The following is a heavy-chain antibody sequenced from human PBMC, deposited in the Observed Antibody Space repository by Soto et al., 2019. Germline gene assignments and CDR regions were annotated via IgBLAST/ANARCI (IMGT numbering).Heavy chain of an antibody. J-gene: IGHJ6*02. V-gene: IGHV4-30-4*08. D-gene: IGHD5-12*01. CDR1: GGSISSGDYF. Sequence: SETLSLTCTVSGGSISSGDYFWSWIRQPPGKGREWIGYIYYSGSSYYNPSLKSRLTISVDTSKNQLSLKLSSVTAADTAVYYCAREGPGGCDYVGYYYGMDVWGQGTTVTVSS. CDR2: IYYSGSS. CDR3: AREGPGGCDYVGYYYGMDV.